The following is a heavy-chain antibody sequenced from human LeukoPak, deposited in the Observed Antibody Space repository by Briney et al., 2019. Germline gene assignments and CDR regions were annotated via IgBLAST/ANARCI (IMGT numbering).Heavy chain of an antibody. CDR1: GFTFSSYG. CDR3: AKAPRGYFDWLLYFDY. J-gene: IGHJ4*02. V-gene: IGHV3-33*06. CDR2: IWYDGSNK. D-gene: IGHD3-9*01. Sequence: GGSLRLSCAASGFTFSSYGMPWVRQAPGKGLEWVAVIWYDGSNKYYADSVKGRFTISRDNSKNALYVQMNSLRAEDTAVYYCAKAPRGYFDWLLYFDYWGQGTLVTVSS.